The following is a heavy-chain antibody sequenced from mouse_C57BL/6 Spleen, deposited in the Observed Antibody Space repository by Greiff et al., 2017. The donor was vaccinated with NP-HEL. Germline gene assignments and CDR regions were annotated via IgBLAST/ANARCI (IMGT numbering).Heavy chain of an antibody. CDR2: IDPSDSYT. J-gene: IGHJ2*01. CDR1: GYTFTSYW. D-gene: IGHD1-1*01. V-gene: IGHV1-59*01. CDR3: ARSGDYGSSYFDY. Sequence: QVQLKQPGAELVRPGTSVKLSCKASGYTFTSYWMHWVKQRPGQGLEWIGVIDPSDSYTNYTQKFKGKATLTVDTSSSTAYMQLSSLTSEDSAVYYCARSGDYGSSYFDYWGQGTTLTVSS.